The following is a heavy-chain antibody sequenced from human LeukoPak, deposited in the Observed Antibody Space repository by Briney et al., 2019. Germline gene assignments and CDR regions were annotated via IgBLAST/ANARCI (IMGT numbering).Heavy chain of an antibody. CDR3: VRSLSRSSYYGMDV. V-gene: IGHV4-59*01. Sequence: PSETLSLTCAVSGDSISGYYWSWIRQPPGKGLEWIGYIFYSGSTDYNPSLKSRLTISADTSRNQFSLKLSSVTAADTAVYYCVRSLSRSSYYGMDVWGQGTTVTVSS. J-gene: IGHJ6*02. CDR2: IFYSGST. CDR1: GDSISGYY.